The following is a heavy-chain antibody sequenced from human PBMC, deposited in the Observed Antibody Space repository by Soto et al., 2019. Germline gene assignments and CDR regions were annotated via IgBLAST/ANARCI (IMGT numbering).Heavy chain of an antibody. J-gene: IGHJ5*02. CDR3: ARDRDIVVVVAATRRSRPPNNWFDP. D-gene: IGHD2-15*01. CDR1: GYTFTSYA. V-gene: IGHV1-3*01. CDR2: INAGNGNT. Sequence: ASVKVSCKASGYTFTSYAMHWVRQAPGQRLEWMGWINAGNGNTKYSQKFQGRVTITRDTSASTAYMELSSLRSEDTAVHYCARDRDIVVVVAATRRSRPPNNWFDPWGQGTLVTVSS.